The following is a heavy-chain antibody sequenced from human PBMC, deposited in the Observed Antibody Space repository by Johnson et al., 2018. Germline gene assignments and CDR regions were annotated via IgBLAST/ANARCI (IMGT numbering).Heavy chain of an antibody. V-gene: IGHV3-21*01. Sequence: VQLVQSGGGLVKPGGSLRLSCAASGFTFSSYSMNWVRQAPGKGLEWVSSISSSSSYIYYADSVKGRFTISRDNAKNSLYLQMNSLRPDDTAVYYCARGGDYHYYYYMDVWGKGTTVTVSS. J-gene: IGHJ6*03. CDR2: ISSSSSYI. D-gene: IGHD2-15*01. CDR1: GFTFSSYS. CDR3: ARGGDYHYYYYMDV.